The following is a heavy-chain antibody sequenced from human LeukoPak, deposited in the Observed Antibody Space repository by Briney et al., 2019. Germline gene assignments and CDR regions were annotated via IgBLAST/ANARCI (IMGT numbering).Heavy chain of an antibody. Sequence: ASVKVSCKASGYTFSDFYIYWLRQAPGQGLECLGWINPDSGGTNYAQKFQGRATMTRDTSITTAYMELSSLRSDDTAVYYCARGVVISARWFDPWGQGTLVSVSS. CDR2: INPDSGGT. CDR3: ARGVVISARWFDP. CDR1: GYTFSDFY. J-gene: IGHJ5*02. V-gene: IGHV1-2*02. D-gene: IGHD4-23*01.